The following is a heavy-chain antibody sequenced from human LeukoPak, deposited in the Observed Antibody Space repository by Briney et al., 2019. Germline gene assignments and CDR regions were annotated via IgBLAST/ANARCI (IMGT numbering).Heavy chain of an antibody. CDR3: ARAGSGVVPFDY. Sequence: SETLSLTCTVSGGSISSSSYYWGWIRQPPGKGLEWIGTIYYSGSTYYNPSLKSRVTISVDTSKNQFSLKLSSVTAADTAVYYCARAGSGVVPFDYWGQGTLVTVSS. D-gene: IGHD3-10*01. J-gene: IGHJ4*02. V-gene: IGHV4-39*07. CDR1: GGSISSSSYY. CDR2: IYYSGST.